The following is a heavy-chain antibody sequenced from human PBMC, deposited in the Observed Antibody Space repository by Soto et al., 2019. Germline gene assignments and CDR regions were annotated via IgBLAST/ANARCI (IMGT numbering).Heavy chain of an antibody. Sequence: PGGSLRLSCAASGFTFTAYYMTWVRQAPGKGLEWVASIKYDGSEQYYVDSVKGRFTISRDNAKNSLYLQMNSLRAGDTALYYCSRENWFQDYWGQGTLVTVSS. J-gene: IGHJ4*02. D-gene: IGHD3-10*01. CDR2: IKYDGSEQ. CDR1: GFTFTAYY. V-gene: IGHV3-7*03. CDR3: SRENWFQDY.